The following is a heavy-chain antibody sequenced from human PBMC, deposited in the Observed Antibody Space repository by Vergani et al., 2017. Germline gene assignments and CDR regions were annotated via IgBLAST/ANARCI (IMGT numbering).Heavy chain of an antibody. Sequence: QVQLVQSGAEVKKPGSSVKVSCKASGGTFSSYTISWVRQAPGQGLEWMGRIIPILGIANYAQKFQGRVTITADKSTSTAYMELSSLRSEDTAVYYCAGCFRVRVVPTGSFDYWGQGTLVTVSS. CDR3: AGCFRVRVVPTGSFDY. J-gene: IGHJ4*02. D-gene: IGHD3-10*01. V-gene: IGHV1-69*02. CDR2: IIPILGIA. CDR1: GGTFSSYT.